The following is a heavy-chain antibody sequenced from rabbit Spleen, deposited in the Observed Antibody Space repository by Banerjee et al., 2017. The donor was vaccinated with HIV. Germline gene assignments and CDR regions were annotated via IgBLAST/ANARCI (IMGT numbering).Heavy chain of an antibody. CDR3: VRGASSSGYYNL. CDR1: GFSFSSNYW. V-gene: IGHV1S45*01. CDR2: IDLVFGST. D-gene: IGHD1-1*01. Sequence: QEQLEESGGGLVKPEGSLTLTCTASGFSFSSNYWISWVRQAPGKRPEWIGYIDLVFGSTYYASWVIGRFTISSHNAQNTLYLQLNSLTVADTATYFCVRGASSSGYYNLWGPGTLVTVS. J-gene: IGHJ4*01.